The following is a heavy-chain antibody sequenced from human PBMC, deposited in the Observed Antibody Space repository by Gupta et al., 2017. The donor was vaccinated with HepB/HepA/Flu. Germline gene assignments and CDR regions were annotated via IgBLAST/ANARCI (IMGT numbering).Heavy chain of an antibody. D-gene: IGHD5-12*01. CDR3: ASSPGYTSGWPYWYFDL. CDR1: GGTFSTYA. V-gene: IGHV1-69*01. CDR2: IIPMFGTT. Sequence: QVQLVQSGAEVKKPGSSVKVSCKASGGTFSTYAISWVRQAPGQGLECMGGIIPMFGTTHYAQKFQGRLTITADESTSTAYMELSSLRSEDTAVYYCASSPGYTSGWPYWYFDLWGRGTLVTVSS. J-gene: IGHJ2*01.